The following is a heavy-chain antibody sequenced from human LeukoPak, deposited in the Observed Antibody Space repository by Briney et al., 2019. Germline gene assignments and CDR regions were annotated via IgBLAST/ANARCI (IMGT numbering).Heavy chain of an antibody. CDR1: GFTFSSYW. D-gene: IGHD6-19*01. V-gene: IGHV3-7*01. CDR3: ARTYPGIAKAGTFDY. CDR2: INQDGSEE. Sequence: GGSLLLSCATSGFTFSSYWMGWVRPAPGKGMEGVANINQDGSEEYYVDSVRGRFTISRDNAKNSLYLQMNSLRAEHTAVYYCARTYPGIAKAGTFDYWGQGTLVTVSS. J-gene: IGHJ4*02.